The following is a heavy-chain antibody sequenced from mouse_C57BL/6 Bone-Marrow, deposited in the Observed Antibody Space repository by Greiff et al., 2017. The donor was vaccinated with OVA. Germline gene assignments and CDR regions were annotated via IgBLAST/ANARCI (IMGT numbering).Heavy chain of an antibody. V-gene: IGHV1-85*01. CDR2: IYPRDGST. CDR1: GYTFTSYD. D-gene: IGHD2-3*01. J-gene: IGHJ4*01. Sequence: VQLQQSGPELVKPGASVKLSCKASGYTFTSYDINWVKQRPGQGLEWIGWIYPRDGSTKYNEKFKGKATLTVDTSSSTAYMELHSLTSEDSAVYFCARGSYDGYYDYAMDYWGQGTSVTVSS. CDR3: ARGSYDGYYDYAMDY.